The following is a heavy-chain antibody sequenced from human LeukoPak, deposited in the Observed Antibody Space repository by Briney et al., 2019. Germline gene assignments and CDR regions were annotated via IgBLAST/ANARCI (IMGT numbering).Heavy chain of an antibody. J-gene: IGHJ4*02. CDR3: ARDHSQQLVPSY. V-gene: IGHV4-61*02. CDR2: IYTSGST. Sequence: TASETLSLTCTVSGGSISSGSYYWSWIRQPAGKGLEWIGRIYTSGSTNYNPSLKSRVTISVDTSKNQFSLKLSSVTAADTAVYYCARDHSQQLVPSYWGQGTLVTVSS. CDR1: GGSISSGSYY. D-gene: IGHD6-13*01.